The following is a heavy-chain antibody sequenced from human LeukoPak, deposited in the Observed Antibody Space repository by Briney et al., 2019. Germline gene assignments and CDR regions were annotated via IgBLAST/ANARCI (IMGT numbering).Heavy chain of an antibody. CDR1: GFTFSDYY. CDR3: ARDSYCSSTSCYFGYYYYYYMDV. J-gene: IGHJ6*03. Sequence: PGGSLRLSCAASGFTFSDYYMSWIRQAPGKGLEWVSYISSSGSTIYYADSVKGRFTISRDNAKNSLYLQMNSLRAEDTAVYYCARDSYCSSTSCYFGYYYYYYMDVWGKGTTVTVSS. CDR2: ISSSGSTI. D-gene: IGHD2-2*01. V-gene: IGHV3-11*04.